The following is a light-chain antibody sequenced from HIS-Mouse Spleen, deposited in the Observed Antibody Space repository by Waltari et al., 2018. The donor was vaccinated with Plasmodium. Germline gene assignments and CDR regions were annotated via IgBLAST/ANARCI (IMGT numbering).Light chain of an antibody. J-gene: IGLJ3*02. CDR2: EDS. V-gene: IGLV3-10*01. Sequence: SYELTQPPSVSVSPGQTARITCSGDALPKKYAYWYQQKSGQAPVLVIYEDSKRPSGSPKGFSGSRSGTMATLTISGAQVEDEADYYCYSTDSSGNHRVFGGGTKLTVL. CDR3: YSTDSSGNHRV. CDR1: ALPKKY.